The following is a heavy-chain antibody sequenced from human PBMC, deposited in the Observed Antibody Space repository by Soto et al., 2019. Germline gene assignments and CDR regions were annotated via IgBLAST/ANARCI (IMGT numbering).Heavy chain of an antibody. Sequence: EVQLLESGGGLVQPGGSLRLSCAASGFTFSSYAMSWVRQAPGKGLEWVSTISDSGGRTYYADSVKGRFTISRDNSKNTRYLQMNSLRAEDTAIYNCAKLAYSSSRGHYYGMDVWGQRTTVTVSS. CDR3: AKLAYSSSRGHYYGMDV. CDR2: ISDSGGRT. V-gene: IGHV3-23*01. CDR1: GFTFSSYA. J-gene: IGHJ6*02. D-gene: IGHD6-6*01.